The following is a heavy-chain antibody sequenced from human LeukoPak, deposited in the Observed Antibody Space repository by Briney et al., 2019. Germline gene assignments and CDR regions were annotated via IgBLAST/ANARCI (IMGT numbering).Heavy chain of an antibody. D-gene: IGHD4-23*01. CDR3: ARVPRWYVIDY. CDR1: GFTFSSYE. Sequence: GGSLRLSCAASGFTFSSYEMKWVRQAPGKGLDWVSYISSSGSTIYYADSVKGRFTISRDNAKNSLYLQMNSLRAEDPAVYYCARVPRWYVIDYWGQGTLVTVSS. CDR2: ISSSGSTI. V-gene: IGHV3-48*03. J-gene: IGHJ4*02.